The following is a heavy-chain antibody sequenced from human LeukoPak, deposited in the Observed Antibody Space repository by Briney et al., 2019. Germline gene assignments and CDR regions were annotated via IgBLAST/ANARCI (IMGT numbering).Heavy chain of an antibody. D-gene: IGHD2/OR15-2a*01. Sequence: PSETLSLTCTVSGVSISSSSYYWSWIRQPPGKGLEWIGYMYYSGSTNYNPSLKSRVTISVDTSKNQFSLKLSSVTAADTAVYYCARDCSSNTCHDAFDIWGQGTMVTVSS. CDR1: GVSISSSSYY. J-gene: IGHJ3*02. CDR3: ARDCSSNTCHDAFDI. CDR2: MYYSGST. V-gene: IGHV4-61*01.